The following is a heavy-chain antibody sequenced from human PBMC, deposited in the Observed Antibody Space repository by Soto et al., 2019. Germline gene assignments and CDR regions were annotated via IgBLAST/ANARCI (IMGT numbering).Heavy chain of an antibody. J-gene: IGHJ4*02. CDR3: ARSSIEPRVFMYPFDS. CDR1: GGSISSSSYY. CDR2: IYYSGNIYYSGST. Sequence: PSETLSLTCTVSGGSISSSSYYWGWIRQPPGKGLEWIGSIYYSGNIYYSGSTYYNPSLKSRVTISVDTSKNQFSLKLSSVTAADTAVYYCARSSIEPRVFMYPFDSWGQGTLVTVS. V-gene: IGHV4-39*01. D-gene: IGHD6-6*01.